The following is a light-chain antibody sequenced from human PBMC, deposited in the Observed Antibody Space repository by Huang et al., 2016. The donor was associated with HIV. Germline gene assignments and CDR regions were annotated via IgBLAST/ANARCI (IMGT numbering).Light chain of an antibody. CDR1: QSLGSN. CDR3: QQYNNWPQT. Sequence: EIVMTQSPATLSVSPGKRATLSCRARQSLGSNLAWYQQKPGQAPRLLIYDASTRATGIPDRFSGSGSGTDFTLTISSLQSEDLAVYFCQQYNNWPQTFGQGTKVEIK. CDR2: DAS. V-gene: IGKV3-15*01. J-gene: IGKJ1*01.